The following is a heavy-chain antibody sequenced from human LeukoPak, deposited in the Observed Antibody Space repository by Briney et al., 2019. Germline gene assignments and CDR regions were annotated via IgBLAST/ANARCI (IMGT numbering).Heavy chain of an antibody. D-gene: IGHD1-1*01. Sequence: GGSLRLSCAASGLTFRNYGMHWVRQAPGKGLEWVAIISYDGSNKYYADSVRGRFTISKDNSQNTLYLQMNSLRAEDTAVYYCAFHRGDYATGYFDYWGQGTLVTVSS. CDR2: ISYDGSNK. V-gene: IGHV3-30*03. J-gene: IGHJ4*02. CDR3: AFHRGDYATGYFDY. CDR1: GLTFRNYG.